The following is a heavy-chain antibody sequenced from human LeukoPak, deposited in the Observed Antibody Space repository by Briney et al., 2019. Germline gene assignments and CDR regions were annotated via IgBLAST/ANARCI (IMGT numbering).Heavy chain of an antibody. Sequence: GGSLRLSCAASGFTLSSYAMSWVRQGPGKGLEWVSAISVSGNTYHADSVKGRFTISRDKSKNTLYLQMNSLRVEDTAVYYCARELGDCHGDCNDYWGQGILVTVSS. CDR3: ARELGDCHGDCNDY. V-gene: IGHV3-23*01. CDR2: ISVSGNT. J-gene: IGHJ4*02. CDR1: GFTLSSYA. D-gene: IGHD2-21*02.